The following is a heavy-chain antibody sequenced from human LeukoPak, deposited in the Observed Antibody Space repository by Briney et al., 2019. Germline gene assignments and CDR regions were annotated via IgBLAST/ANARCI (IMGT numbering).Heavy chain of an antibody. J-gene: IGHJ4*02. CDR1: GGSISGYY. Sequence: PSETLSLTCTVSGGSISGYYWSWIRQPAGKGLEWTGRIYTSGSTNYNPSLKSRVTMSVDTSKNQFSLKLSSVTAADTAVYYCARGGEWLVHDYWGQGTLVTVSS. D-gene: IGHD6-19*01. CDR2: IYTSGST. CDR3: ARGGEWLVHDY. V-gene: IGHV4-4*07.